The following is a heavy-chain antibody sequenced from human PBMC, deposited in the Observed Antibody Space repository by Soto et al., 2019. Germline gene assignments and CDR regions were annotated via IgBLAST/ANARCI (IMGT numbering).Heavy chain of an antibody. D-gene: IGHD4-17*01. CDR1: GDTFSSYS. Sequence: ASVKVSCKASGDTFSSYSFSWVRQVPGQGLEWMGWISAYNGNTNYAQKLQGRVTMTTDTSTSTAYMELRSLRSDDTAVYYCARGYGEYVYDYWGQGTLVTVSS. J-gene: IGHJ4*02. CDR2: ISAYNGNT. V-gene: IGHV1-18*01. CDR3: ARGYGEYVYDY.